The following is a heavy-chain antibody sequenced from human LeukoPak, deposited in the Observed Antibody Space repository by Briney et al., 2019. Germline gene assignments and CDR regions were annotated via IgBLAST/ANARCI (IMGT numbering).Heavy chain of an antibody. Sequence: GASVKVSCKASGGTFSSYAISWVRQAPGQGLEWMGGIIPIFGTANYAQKFQGRVTITADESTSTAYMELSSLRSEDMAVYYCARALYCSSTSCYSWSAFDIWGQGTMVTVSS. CDR3: ARALYCSSTSCYSWSAFDI. J-gene: IGHJ3*02. D-gene: IGHD2-2*01. CDR2: IIPIFGTA. CDR1: GGTFSSYA. V-gene: IGHV1-69*13.